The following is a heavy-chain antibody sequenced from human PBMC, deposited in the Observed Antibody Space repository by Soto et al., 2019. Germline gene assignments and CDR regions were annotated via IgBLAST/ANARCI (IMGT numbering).Heavy chain of an antibody. V-gene: IGHV1-8*01. CDR3: ARGATPYYYYYYGMDV. D-gene: IGHD2-15*01. CDR2: MNPNSGNT. CDR1: GYTFTSYD. J-gene: IGHJ6*02. Sequence: QVQLVQSGAEVKKPGASVKVSCKASGYTFTSYDINWLRQATGQGLEWMGWMNPNSGNTGYAQKFQGRVTMTRNTSISTAYMELSSLRSEDTAVYYCARGATPYYYYYYGMDVWGQGTTVTVSS.